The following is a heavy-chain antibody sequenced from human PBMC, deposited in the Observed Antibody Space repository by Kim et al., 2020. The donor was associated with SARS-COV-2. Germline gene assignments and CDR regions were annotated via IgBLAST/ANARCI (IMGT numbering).Heavy chain of an antibody. CDR2: ISSSSSTI. J-gene: IGHJ5*02. V-gene: IGHV3-48*02. CDR1: GFTFSSYS. D-gene: IGHD3-16*02. CDR3: ARDDYVWGSYSYQGANWFDP. Sequence: GGSLRLSCAASGFTFSSYSMNWVRQAPGKGLEWVSYISSSSSTIYYADSVKGRFTISRDNAKNSLYLQMNSLRDEDTAVYYCARDDYVWGSYSYQGANWFDPWGQGTLVTVSS.